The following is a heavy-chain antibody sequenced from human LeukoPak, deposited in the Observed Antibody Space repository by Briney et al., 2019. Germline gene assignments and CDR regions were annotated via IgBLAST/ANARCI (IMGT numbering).Heavy chain of an antibody. Sequence: SETLSLTCTVSGGSISSSSYYWGWIRQPPGKGLEWIGSIYYSGSTYYNPSLKSRVTISVDTSKNQFSLKLSSVTAADTAVYYCARVVVRRYYFDYWGQGTLVTVSS. CDR1: GGSISSSSYY. CDR3: ARVVVRRYYFDY. J-gene: IGHJ4*02. D-gene: IGHD3-16*02. CDR2: IYYSGST. V-gene: IGHV4-39*07.